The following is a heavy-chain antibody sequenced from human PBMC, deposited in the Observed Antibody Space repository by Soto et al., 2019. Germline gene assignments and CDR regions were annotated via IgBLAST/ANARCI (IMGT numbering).Heavy chain of an antibody. J-gene: IGHJ4*02. D-gene: IGHD3-9*01. V-gene: IGHV5-51*01. CDR2: IYPGDSET. CDR3: AREATEYDIFPGYPSY. CDR1: GYTFTDYW. Sequence: GESLKISCKGSGYTFTDYWIGWVRQMPGKGLEWMGIIYPGDSETRYNPSFQGQVTLSADKSISTAYLQWSSLKASDTAMYYCAREATEYDIFPGYPSYWGQGTPVTVAS.